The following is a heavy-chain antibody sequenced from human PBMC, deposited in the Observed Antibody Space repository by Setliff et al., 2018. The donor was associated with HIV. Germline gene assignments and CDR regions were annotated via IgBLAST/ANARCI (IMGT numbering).Heavy chain of an antibody. V-gene: IGHV1-69*13. Sequence: ASVKVYCKASGGTFSSQTISWVRQAHGQGLEWVGGIIPIFGTANYAQKFQGRVTITADEFTSTAYMELYSLRPEDTAVYYCARDGGALKDDDGDNGWGLGYLDYWGQGTLVTVSS. J-gene: IGHJ4*02. CDR3: ARDGGALKDDDGDNGWGLGYLDY. CDR1: GGTFSSQT. CDR2: IIPIFGTA. D-gene: IGHD4-17*01.